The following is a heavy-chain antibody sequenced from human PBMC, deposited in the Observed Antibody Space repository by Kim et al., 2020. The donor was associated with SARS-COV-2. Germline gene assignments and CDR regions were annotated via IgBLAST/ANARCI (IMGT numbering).Heavy chain of an antibody. CDR2: TVYDGTNK. CDR3: ARGAGYSYGSYFDS. V-gene: IGHV3-33*01. J-gene: IGHJ4*02. CDR1: GFTFSSYG. Sequence: GGSLRLSCVASGFTFSSYGMHWLRQAPGKGLEWVALTVYDGTNKYYGDFVKGRFTISRDNSKNTLYLQMNSLRAEDTAVYYCARGAGYSYGSYFDSWGQGTLVTVSS. D-gene: IGHD5-18*01.